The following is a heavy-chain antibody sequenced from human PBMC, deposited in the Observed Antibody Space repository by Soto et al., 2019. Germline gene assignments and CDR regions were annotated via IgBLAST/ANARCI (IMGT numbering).Heavy chain of an antibody. Sequence: GGSLRLSCAASGFTFSSYGMHWVRQAPGKGLEWVAVISYDGSNKYYADSVKGRFTISRDNSKNTLYLQMNSLRAEDTAVYYCAKDLMRQLRYWGQGTLVTVSS. CDR2: ISYDGSNK. CDR1: GFTFSSYG. D-gene: IGHD6-6*01. J-gene: IGHJ4*02. CDR3: AKDLMRQLRY. V-gene: IGHV3-30*18.